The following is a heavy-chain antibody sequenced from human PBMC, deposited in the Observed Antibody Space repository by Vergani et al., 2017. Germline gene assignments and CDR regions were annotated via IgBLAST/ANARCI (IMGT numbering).Heavy chain of an antibody. CDR2: IIPILGIA. Sequence: QVQLVQSGAEVKKPGSSVKVSCKASGGTFSSYTISWVRQAPGQGLEWMGRIIPILGIANYAQKFQGRVTITADKSTSTAYMELRSLRSEDTAVYYCARDKVVGYGDYVGMVSGYNGMDVWGQGTTVTVSS. CDR3: ARDKVVGYGDYVGMVSGYNGMDV. V-gene: IGHV1-69*08. CDR1: GGTFSSYT. D-gene: IGHD4-17*01. J-gene: IGHJ6*02.